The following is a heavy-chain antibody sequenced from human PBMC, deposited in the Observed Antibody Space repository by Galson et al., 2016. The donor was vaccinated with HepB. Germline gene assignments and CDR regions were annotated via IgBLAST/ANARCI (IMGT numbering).Heavy chain of an antibody. CDR3: AGETYCCGGQCSSGMDV. CDR1: GYNFTTYY. D-gene: IGHD2-15*01. J-gene: IGHJ6*02. V-gene: IGHV1-46*01. Sequence: SVKVSCKASGYNFTTYYMHWVRQAPGQGLEWMGILNPIDGTTSYAEQFQGRVTMTRDTSTRTVHLELSSLTSEDTAMYYCAGETYCCGGQCSSGMDVWGQGTTVTVSS. CDR2: LNPIDGTT.